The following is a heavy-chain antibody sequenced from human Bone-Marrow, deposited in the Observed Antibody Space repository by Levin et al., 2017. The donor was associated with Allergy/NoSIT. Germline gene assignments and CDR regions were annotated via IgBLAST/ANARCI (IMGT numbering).Heavy chain of an antibody. Sequence: GGSLRLSCAVSGFTFSSYAMSWVRQAPGKGLEWVSAISSSGGSTYYADSVKGRFTISRDNSMHTLYLQMNSLRAEDTAVYYCASDYDSSGQGDYWGQGTLVTVSS. CDR1: GFTFSSYA. D-gene: IGHD3-22*01. J-gene: IGHJ4*02. CDR3: ASDYDSSGQGDY. CDR2: ISSSGGST. V-gene: IGHV3-23*01.